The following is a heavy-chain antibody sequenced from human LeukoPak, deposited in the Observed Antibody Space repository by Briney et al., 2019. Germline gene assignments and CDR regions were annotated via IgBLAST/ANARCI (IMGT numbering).Heavy chain of an antibody. CDR3: ARDQDGIPAADPYYYYYMDV. D-gene: IGHD6-13*01. Sequence: ASVTVSFKASGYSFTVYYMHWVRQAPGQGGEWMGWINPNSRGTNYTQKFQGRGTITRETSISTDYMELRRVRYDDTAVYYCARDQDGIPAADPYYYYYMDVWGKGTTVTVSS. CDR1: GYSFTVYY. J-gene: IGHJ6*03. CDR2: INPNSRGT. V-gene: IGHV1-2*02.